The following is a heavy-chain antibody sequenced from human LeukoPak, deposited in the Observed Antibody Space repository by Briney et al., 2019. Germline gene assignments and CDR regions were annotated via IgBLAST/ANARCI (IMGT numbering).Heavy chain of an antibody. J-gene: IGHJ4*02. D-gene: IGHD3-10*01. CDR2: ISSSGSTI. CDR3: ARAAKFEFYFDY. V-gene: IGHV3-48*03. CDR1: GFTFSSYE. Sequence: GGSLRLSCAASGFTFSSYEMNWVRQAPGKGLEWVSYISSSGSTIYYADSVKGRFTISRDNAKNSLYLQMNSLRAEDTAVYYCARAAKFEFYFDYWGQGTLVTVSS.